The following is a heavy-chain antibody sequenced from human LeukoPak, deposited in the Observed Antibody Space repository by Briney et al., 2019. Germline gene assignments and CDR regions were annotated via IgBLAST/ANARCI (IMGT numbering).Heavy chain of an antibody. J-gene: IGHJ4*02. Sequence: GGSLGLSCAASGFTFSSYAMHWVRQAPGKGLEWVAVISSDGTNKDYADSVRGRFTISRDNSKNTLHLQMDYLRSDDTAVFHCARDHFDYVWGSYRRYYFENWGQGAQVTVSS. CDR2: ISSDGTNK. CDR3: ARDHFDYVWGSYRRYYFEN. V-gene: IGHV3-30-3*01. D-gene: IGHD3-16*02. CDR1: GFTFSSYA.